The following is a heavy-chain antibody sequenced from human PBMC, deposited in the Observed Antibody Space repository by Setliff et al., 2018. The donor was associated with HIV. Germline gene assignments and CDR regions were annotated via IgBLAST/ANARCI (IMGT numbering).Heavy chain of an antibody. V-gene: IGHV1-2*02. CDR3: ARGGTIFGVVISNHYYMDV. CDR1: GYIFTDYY. J-gene: IGHJ6*03. Sequence: ASVKVSCKASGYIFTDYYFHWVRQAPGQGLEWMGWINPKFGGTLYAQKFKGRVVMTRDMSTSTVYMELTSLTPDDTALYYCARGGTIFGVVISNHYYMDVWGKGTTVTVSS. D-gene: IGHD3-3*01. CDR2: INPKFGGT.